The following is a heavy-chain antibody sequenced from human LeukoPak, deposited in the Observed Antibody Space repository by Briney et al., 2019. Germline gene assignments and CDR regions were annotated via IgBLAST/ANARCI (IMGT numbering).Heavy chain of an antibody. Sequence: SQTLSLTCAISGDSVSSNSAAWNWIRQSPSRGLEWLGMTYYSSKWYTDYAVSVKSRITINPDTSKNQFSLQLNSVTPEDTAVYYCARERDGYNYVELWCFDLWGRGTLVTVSS. J-gene: IGHJ2*01. D-gene: IGHD5-24*01. CDR3: ARERDGYNYVELWCFDL. CDR2: TYYSSKWYT. V-gene: IGHV6-1*01. CDR1: GDSVSSNSAA.